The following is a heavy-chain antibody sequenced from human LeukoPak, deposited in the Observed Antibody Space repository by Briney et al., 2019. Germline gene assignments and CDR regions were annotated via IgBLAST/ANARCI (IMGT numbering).Heavy chain of an antibody. Sequence: SETLSLTCTVSGGSINSGNYYWTWIRQHPGKGLEWIGFVYTGGNTYYNPSLKSRLTISEDTSESQVSLRLSFVTAADTAVYYCARGLAGSLPFDYWGQGTLVTVSS. CDR3: ARGLAGSLPFDY. D-gene: IGHD6-19*01. V-gene: IGHV4-31*02. J-gene: IGHJ4*02. CDR2: VYTGGNT. CDR1: GGSINSGNYY.